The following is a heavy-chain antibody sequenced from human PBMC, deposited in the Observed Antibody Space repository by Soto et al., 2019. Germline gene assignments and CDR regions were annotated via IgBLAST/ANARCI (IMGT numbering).Heavy chain of an antibody. J-gene: IGHJ5*02. CDR2: IYYSGST. CDR1: GGSISSYY. Sequence: SETLSLTCTVSGGSISSYYWSWIRQPPGKGLEWIGYIYYSGSTNYNPSLKSRVTISVDTSKNQFSLKLSSVTAADTAVYYCARDRGYDGNDPWGQGTLVTVSS. D-gene: IGHD5-12*01. V-gene: IGHV4-59*01. CDR3: ARDRGYDGNDP.